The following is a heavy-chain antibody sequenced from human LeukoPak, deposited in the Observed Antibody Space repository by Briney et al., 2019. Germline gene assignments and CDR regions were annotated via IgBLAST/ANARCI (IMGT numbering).Heavy chain of an antibody. D-gene: IGHD3-9*01. J-gene: IGHJ4*02. CDR2: IDPSGVTT. CDR3: ARGPGIRYFDWLLDY. CDR1: GGTFSSYA. Sequence: GASVKVSCKASGGTFSSYAISWVRQAPGQGLEWMGIIDPSGVTTNYAQNFQGRVTMTRDTSTSTVYMELSSLRSEDTAVYYCARGPGIRYFDWLLDYWGQGTLVTVSS. V-gene: IGHV1-46*01.